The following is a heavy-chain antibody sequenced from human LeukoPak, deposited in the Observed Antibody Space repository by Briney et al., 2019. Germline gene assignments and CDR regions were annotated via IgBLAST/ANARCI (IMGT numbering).Heavy chain of an antibody. CDR1: GFTFSDYY. CDR3: ARATTYYDILTGYTPVDAFDI. J-gene: IGHJ3*02. D-gene: IGHD3-9*01. CDR2: ISSTTSYT. V-gene: IGHV3-11*06. Sequence: GGSLRLSCAASGFTFSDYYMSRIRQAPGKGLEWLSYISSTTSYTDYADSVKGRFTISRDNAKNSLYLQMNSLRAEDTAVYYCARATTYYDILTGYTPVDAFDIWGQGTMVTVSS.